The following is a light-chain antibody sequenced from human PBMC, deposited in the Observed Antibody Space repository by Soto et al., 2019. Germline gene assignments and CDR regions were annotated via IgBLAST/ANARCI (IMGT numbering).Light chain of an antibody. CDR1: QSVDSNF. V-gene: IGKV3-20*01. Sequence: IVFTQSSGTLSFSPGERDTLSCASSQSVDSNFLAWYQQKPGQAPRLLIFGASNRATGIPDRFSGSGSGTDFTLTISRLEPEDFAVYYCQQYGSSPRTFGQGTKVDIK. CDR3: QQYGSSPRT. CDR2: GAS. J-gene: IGKJ1*01.